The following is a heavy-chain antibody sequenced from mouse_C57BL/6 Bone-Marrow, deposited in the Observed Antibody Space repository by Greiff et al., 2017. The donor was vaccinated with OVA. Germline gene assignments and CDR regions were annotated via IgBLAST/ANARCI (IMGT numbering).Heavy chain of an antibody. D-gene: IGHD1-1*01. CDR3: ASPIYYYGSSYAMDY. J-gene: IGHJ4*01. CDR2: IDPSDSYT. V-gene: IGHV1-59*01. CDR1: GYTFTSYW. Sequence: QVQLQQPGAELVRPGTSVKLSCKASGYTFTSYWMHWVKQRPGQGLEWIGVIDPSDSYTNYNQKFKGKATLTVDTSSSTAYMQLSSLTSEDSAVXYCASPIYYYGSSYAMDYWGQGTSDTVSP.